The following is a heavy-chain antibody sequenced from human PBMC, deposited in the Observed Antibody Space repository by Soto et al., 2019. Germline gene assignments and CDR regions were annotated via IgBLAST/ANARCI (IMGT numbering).Heavy chain of an antibody. Sequence: GGSLRLSCAASGFTFSSYSMNWVRQAPGKGLEWVSSISSSSSYIYYADSVKGRFTISRDNAKNSLYLQMNSLRAEDTAVYYCARDRTTAYMDVWGKGTTVTVSS. CDR3: ARDRTTAYMDV. CDR2: ISSSSSYI. V-gene: IGHV3-21*01. D-gene: IGHD4-17*01. J-gene: IGHJ6*03. CDR1: GFTFSSYS.